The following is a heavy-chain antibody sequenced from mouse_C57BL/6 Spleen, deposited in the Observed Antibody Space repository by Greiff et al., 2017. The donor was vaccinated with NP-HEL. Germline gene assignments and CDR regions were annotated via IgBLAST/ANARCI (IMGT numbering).Heavy chain of an antibody. Sequence: QVQLQQSGPELVKPGASVKISCKASGYAFSSSWMNWVKQRPGKGLEWIGRIYPGDGDTNYNGKFKGKATLTADKSSSTAYMQLSSLTSEDAAVYFCACPSYYYGSSYLYYDMDYWGQGTSVTVSS. CDR1: GYAFSSSW. D-gene: IGHD1-1*01. V-gene: IGHV1-82*01. CDR3: ACPSYYYGSSYLYYDMDY. CDR2: IYPGDGDT. J-gene: IGHJ4*01.